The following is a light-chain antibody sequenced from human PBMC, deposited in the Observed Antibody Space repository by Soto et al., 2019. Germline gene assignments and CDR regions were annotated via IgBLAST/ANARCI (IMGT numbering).Light chain of an antibody. Sequence: QSALTQPASVSGSPGQSITISCTGTSSDVGGYNYVSWYQQHPGKAPKLMIYDVNNRPSGVSNRFSGSKSGNTASLTISGLQAEDEADDYCSSYTTSSTLAIFGGGTKLTVL. CDR2: DVN. V-gene: IGLV2-14*03. CDR3: SSYTTSSTLAI. CDR1: SSDVGGYNY. J-gene: IGLJ2*01.